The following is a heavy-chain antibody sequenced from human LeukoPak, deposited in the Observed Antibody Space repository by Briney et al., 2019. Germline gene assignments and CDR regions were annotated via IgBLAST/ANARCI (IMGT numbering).Heavy chain of an antibody. CDR1: EFSFSGYW. CDR3: ARDHEVVTPVADYHYIDV. J-gene: IGHJ6*03. V-gene: IGHV3-7*01. Sequence: PGGSLRLSCAASEFSFSGYWITWVRQAPGKGLEWVANIKQDGSEEYYVDSVKGRFTISRDNAKNSLYLQMNSLRAEDTAVYYCARDHEVVTPVADYHYIDVWGKGTTVTVSS. D-gene: IGHD4-23*01. CDR2: IKQDGSEE.